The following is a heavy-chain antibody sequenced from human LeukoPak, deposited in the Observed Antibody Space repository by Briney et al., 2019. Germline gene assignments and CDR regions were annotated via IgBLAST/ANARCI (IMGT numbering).Heavy chain of an antibody. CDR2: IIPIFGTA. J-gene: IGHJ4*02. Sequence: SVKVSCKASGGTFSSYAISWVRQAPGQGLEWMGGIIPIFGTANYAQKFQGRVTITTDESTSTAYMELSSLRSEDTAAYYCASSYYDSSGLEYYFDYWGQGTLVTVSS. V-gene: IGHV1-69*05. D-gene: IGHD3-22*01. CDR3: ASSYYDSSGLEYYFDY. CDR1: GGTFSSYA.